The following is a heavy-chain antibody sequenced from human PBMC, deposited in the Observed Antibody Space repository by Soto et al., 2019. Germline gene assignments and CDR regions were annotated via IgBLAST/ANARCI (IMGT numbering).Heavy chain of an antibody. Sequence: EVELVETGGGVIQPGGSLRLSCAASGFTVSSSSMSWVRQAPGKGLEWVSLIYADGATYYGDSVKGRFTISRDTSKNTLSLQMTSLRADDTAVYYCARDDSFLGAPFHYWGQGTLVTVSS. CDR2: IYADGAT. J-gene: IGHJ4*02. CDR3: ARDDSFLGAPFHY. CDR1: GFTVSSSS. V-gene: IGHV3-53*02. D-gene: IGHD3-16*01.